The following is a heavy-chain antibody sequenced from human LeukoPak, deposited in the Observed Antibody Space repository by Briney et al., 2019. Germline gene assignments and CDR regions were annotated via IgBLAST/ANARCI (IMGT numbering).Heavy chain of an antibody. D-gene: IGHD3-16*01. CDR3: AREGFSYADAFDI. V-gene: IGHV3-7*01. J-gene: IGHJ3*02. CDR1: GFTVSSNY. CDR2: IKQDGSEK. Sequence: GGSLRLSCAASGFTVSSNYMSWVRQAPGKGLEWVANIKQDGSEKYYVDSVKGRFTISRDNAKNSLYLQMNSLRAEDTAVYYCAREGFSYADAFDIWGQGTMVTVSS.